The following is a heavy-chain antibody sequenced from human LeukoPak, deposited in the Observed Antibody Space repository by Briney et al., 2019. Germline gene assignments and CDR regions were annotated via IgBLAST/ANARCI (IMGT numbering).Heavy chain of an antibody. CDR1: GYTFTSYG. CDR2: ISAYNGNT. V-gene: IGHV1-18*01. CDR3: ARDRGYCSGGSCYSSDYYYYGMDV. Sequence: GASVKVSCKASGYTFTSYGISWVRQAPGQGLEWMGWISAYNGNTNYAQKLQGRVTMTTDTSTSTAYMELRSLRSDDTAVYYCARDRGYCSGGSCYSSDYYYYGMDVWGQGTTVTVS. D-gene: IGHD2-15*01. J-gene: IGHJ6*02.